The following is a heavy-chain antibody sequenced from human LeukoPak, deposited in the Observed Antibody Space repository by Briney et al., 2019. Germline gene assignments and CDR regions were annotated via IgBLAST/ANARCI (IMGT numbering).Heavy chain of an antibody. CDR3: ARDTSVTTVSDYFDY. V-gene: IGHV1-18*01. D-gene: IGHD4-17*01. CDR2: IGAYNGNT. Sequence: ASVKVSCKASGYTFTSYGISWVRQAPGQGLEWMGWIGAYNGNTNYAQKLQGRVTMTTDTSTSTAYMELRSLRSDDTAVYYCARDTSVTTVSDYFDYWGQGTLVTVSS. J-gene: IGHJ4*02. CDR1: GYTFTSYG.